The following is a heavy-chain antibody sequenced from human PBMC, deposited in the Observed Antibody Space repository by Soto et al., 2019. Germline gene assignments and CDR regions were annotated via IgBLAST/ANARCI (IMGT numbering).Heavy chain of an antibody. J-gene: IGHJ4*02. CDR3: ARRGQEGPGLAH. V-gene: IGHV3-74*01. CDR1: GFTFSSYW. Sequence: EVQLVESGGNLIQPGGSLRLSCAASGFTFSSYWMHWVRQAPGKGLVWVSRINSAGSSTRYVDSVKGRFTISRDNAKNTLYLQMNSLSVEDTAVYYCARRGQEGPGLAHWGQGTLVTVSS. D-gene: IGHD4-17*01. CDR2: INSAGSST.